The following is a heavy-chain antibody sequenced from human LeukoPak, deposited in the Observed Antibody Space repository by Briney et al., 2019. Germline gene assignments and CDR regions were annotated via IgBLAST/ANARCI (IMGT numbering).Heavy chain of an antibody. Sequence: GGSLRLSCAASGFTFSSYAMSWVRQAPGKGLEWVSGITGSGGSTYHADSVKGRFTISRDNSKNTLFLQMSGLRAEDSAIFYCAKGSASGRPYYFDYWGQGILVTVSS. J-gene: IGHJ4*02. CDR2: ITGSGGST. V-gene: IGHV3-23*01. D-gene: IGHD2-15*01. CDR3: AKGSASGRPYYFDY. CDR1: GFTFSSYA.